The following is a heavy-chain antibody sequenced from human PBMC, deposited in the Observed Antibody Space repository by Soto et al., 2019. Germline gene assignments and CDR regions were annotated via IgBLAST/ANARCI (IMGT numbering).Heavy chain of an antibody. CDR3: ARDGVSYCSGGSWYLEGYFQQ. J-gene: IGHJ1*01. V-gene: IGHV1-18*01. CDR1: GYTFTSYG. CDR2: ISAYNGNT. Sequence: SVKVSCKAPGYTFTSYGISWVRQAPGQGLEWMGWISAYNGNTNYAQKLQGRVTMTTDTSTSTAYMELRSLRSDDTAVYYCARDGVSYCSGGSWYLEGYFQQWG. D-gene: IGHD2-15*01.